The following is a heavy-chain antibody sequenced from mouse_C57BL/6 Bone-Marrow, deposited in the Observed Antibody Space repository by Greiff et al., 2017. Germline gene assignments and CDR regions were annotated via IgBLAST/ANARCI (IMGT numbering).Heavy chain of an antibody. J-gene: IGHJ2*01. V-gene: IGHV14-3*01. CDR3: ARCYYYGSSYFDY. CDR1: GFNIKNTY. CDR2: IDPANGNT. D-gene: IGHD1-1*01. Sequence: VQLKESVAELVRPGASVKLSCTASGFNIKNTYMHWVKQRPEQGLEWIGRIDPANGNTKYAPKFQGKATITADTSSNTAYLQLSSLTSEDTAIYYCARCYYYGSSYFDYWGQGTTLTVSS.